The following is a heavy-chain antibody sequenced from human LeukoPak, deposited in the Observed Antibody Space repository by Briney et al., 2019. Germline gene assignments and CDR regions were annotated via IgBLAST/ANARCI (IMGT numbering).Heavy chain of an antibody. J-gene: IGHJ4*02. Sequence: GEPLKISCKGSGYSFSNYWIAWVRQMPGKGLECMGIIYPGDSETRKSPSAQGQVTIPVDKSINPTYQASSSLKASASAMYLCDRHRRARRHSSYNYFDYWRQGARVIVSS. CDR3: DRHRRARRHSSYNYFDY. CDR2: IYPGDSET. D-gene: IGHD3-22*01. V-gene: IGHV5-51*01. CDR1: GYSFSNYW.